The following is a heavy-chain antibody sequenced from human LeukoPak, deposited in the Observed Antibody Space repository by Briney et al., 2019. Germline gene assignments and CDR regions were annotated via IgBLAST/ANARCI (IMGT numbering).Heavy chain of an antibody. CDR3: AGAPKLFSYFDY. CDR2: ISYDGSNK. Sequence: PGGSLRLSCAASGFTFSSYAMHWVRQAPGKGLEWVAVISYDGSNKYYADSAKGRFTISRDNSKNTLYLQMNSLRAEDTAVYYCAGAPKLFSYFDYWGQGTLVTVSS. V-gene: IGHV3-30-3*01. J-gene: IGHJ4*02. CDR1: GFTFSSYA. D-gene: IGHD2-15*01.